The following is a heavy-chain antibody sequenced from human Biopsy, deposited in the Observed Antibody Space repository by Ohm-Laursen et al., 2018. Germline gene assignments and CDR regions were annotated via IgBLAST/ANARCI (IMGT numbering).Heavy chain of an antibody. D-gene: IGHD1-7*01. CDR2: LNPVSGNS. J-gene: IGHJ5*02. CDR1: GYTFTSYD. Sequence: SSVKVSCKASGYTFTSYDITWVRQASGQGPEWIGWLNPVSGNSNFGQKFRGRVTVTSDTSISTAYMELSGLTSDDTATYYCGRAVRNQLLTGPWGQGTLVTVTS. CDR3: GRAVRNQLLTGP. V-gene: IGHV1-8*01.